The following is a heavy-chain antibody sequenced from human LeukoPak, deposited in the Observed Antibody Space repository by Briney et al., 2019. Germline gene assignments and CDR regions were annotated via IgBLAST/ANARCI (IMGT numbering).Heavy chain of an antibody. D-gene: IGHD3-10*01. CDR1: GGSISSHY. CDR3: ARVRYYYMDV. V-gene: IGHV4-59*11. Sequence: SETLSLTCTVSGGSISSHYWSWIRQPPGKGLEWIGYIYYSGSTNYNPSLMSRVTISVDTSKNQFSLKLSSVTAADTAVYYCARVRYYYMDVWGKGTTVTVSS. J-gene: IGHJ6*03. CDR2: IYYSGST.